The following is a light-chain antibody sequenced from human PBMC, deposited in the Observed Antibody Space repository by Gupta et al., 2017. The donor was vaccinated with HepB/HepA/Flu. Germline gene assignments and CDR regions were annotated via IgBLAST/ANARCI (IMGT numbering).Light chain of an antibody. CDR3: GQREHFPST. Sequence: DAVMTQSPLSLIVTLGQPASISCRSSQSLVHSNGNTYLNWLQQRPGQPPRLLIYKSSNRGSGVPDRFSGSGAGTDFTLQISSVEAEDVGVYYCGQREHFPSTFGQGTKVEIK. J-gene: IGKJ1*01. CDR1: QSLVHSNGNTY. CDR2: KSS. V-gene: IGKV2-24*01.